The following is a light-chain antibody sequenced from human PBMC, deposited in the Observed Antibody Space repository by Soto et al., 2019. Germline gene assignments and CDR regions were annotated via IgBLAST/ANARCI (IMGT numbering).Light chain of an antibody. CDR1: QGISTN. CDR2: AAS. Sequence: DIPMTQSPSSLSASVGDRVTITCRASQGISTNLAWYQQKPGKVPKLLIYAASTLQSGVPSRFSGSGSGTVFTLTISSLQPEDVATYYCQNYNSAPLTFVGGTKVEIK. V-gene: IGKV1-27*01. J-gene: IGKJ4*01. CDR3: QNYNSAPLT.